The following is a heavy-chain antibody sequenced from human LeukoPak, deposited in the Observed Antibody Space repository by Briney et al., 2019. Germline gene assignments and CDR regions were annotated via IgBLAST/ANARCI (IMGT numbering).Heavy chain of an antibody. CDR2: IRYDGSNK. Sequence: GGSLRLSCAASGFTFRSYGMHWVRQAPGKGLEWEAFIRYDGSNKYYADSVKGRFTISRDNSKNTLYLQMNSLRADDTAVYYCARVVILVGSNWFDPWGQGTLVTVSS. D-gene: IGHD2/OR15-2a*01. V-gene: IGHV3-30*02. J-gene: IGHJ5*02. CDR3: ARVVILVGSNWFDP. CDR1: GFTFRSYG.